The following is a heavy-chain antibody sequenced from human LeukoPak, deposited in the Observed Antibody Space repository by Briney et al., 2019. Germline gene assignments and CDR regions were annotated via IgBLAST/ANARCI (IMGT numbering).Heavy chain of an antibody. CDR1: GFTVSSNY. D-gene: IGHD6-13*01. J-gene: IGHJ5*02. CDR3: ARDGAAAAFGGWFDP. V-gene: IGHV3-53*01. CDR2: IYSGGNT. Sequence: GGSLRLSCAASGFTVSSNYMNWVRQAPGKGLEWVSVIYSGGNTYYADSVKGRFTISRDNSKYTLYLQMNSLTAEDTAVYYCARDGAAAAFGGWFDPWGQGTLVAVSS.